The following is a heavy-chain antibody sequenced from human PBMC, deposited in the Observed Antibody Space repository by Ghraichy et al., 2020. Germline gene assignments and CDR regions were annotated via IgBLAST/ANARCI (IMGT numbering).Heavy chain of an antibody. D-gene: IGHD6-19*01. V-gene: IGHV3-21*01. CDR2: ISSRSSYI. Sequence: GGSLRLSCAASGFTFSSYSMNWVRQAPGKGLEWVSSISSRSSYIYYADSVKGRFTISRDNAKNSLYLQMNSLRVEDTAVYYCARDTSFHSGVAGPVVSHWGQGTLVTVSS. CDR1: GFTFSSYS. CDR3: ARDTSFHSGVAGPVVSH. J-gene: IGHJ4*02.